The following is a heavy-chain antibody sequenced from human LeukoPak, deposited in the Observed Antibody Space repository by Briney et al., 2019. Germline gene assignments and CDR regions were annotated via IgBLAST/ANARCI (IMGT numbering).Heavy chain of an antibody. Sequence: QSGGSLRLSCAASGFTFSSYWMHWVRQAPGKGLVWVSRINSDGSSTSYADSVKGRFTISRDNAKNTLYLQMNSLGAEDTAVYYCAFLWFGDDYGMDVWGQGTTVTVSS. CDR2: INSDGSST. CDR1: GFTFSSYW. J-gene: IGHJ6*02. CDR3: AFLWFGDDYGMDV. D-gene: IGHD3-10*01. V-gene: IGHV3-74*01.